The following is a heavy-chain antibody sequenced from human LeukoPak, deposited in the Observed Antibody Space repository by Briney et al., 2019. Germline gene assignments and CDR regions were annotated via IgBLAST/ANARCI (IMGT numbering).Heavy chain of an antibody. CDR1: GLTFSSYA. CDR3: AKGSDSSGYLDY. D-gene: IGHD3-22*01. Sequence: GGSLRLSCAASGLTFSSYAMSWVRQAPGKGLEWVSAISGSGGSTYYADSVKGRFTISRDNSKNTLYLQMNSLRAEDTAVYYCAKGSDSSGYLDYWGQGTLVTVSS. J-gene: IGHJ4*02. CDR2: ISGSGGST. V-gene: IGHV3-23*01.